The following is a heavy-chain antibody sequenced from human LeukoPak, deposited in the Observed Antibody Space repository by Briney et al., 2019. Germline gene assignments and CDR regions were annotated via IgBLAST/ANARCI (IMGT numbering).Heavy chain of an antibody. J-gene: IGHJ3*02. CDR2: IYYGGST. D-gene: IGHD3-10*01. CDR3: ARVSRGGSGSGAFDI. Sequence: SETLSLPCTVSNGSISSYDSYWIWIRQPPGKGLDWIAYIYYGGSTDSTPSLKSRVTISVDTSKNQFSLRLTSVTAADTAVYYCARVSRGGSGSGAFDIWGQGTMVTVSS. V-gene: IGHV4-30-4*01. CDR1: NGSISSYDSY.